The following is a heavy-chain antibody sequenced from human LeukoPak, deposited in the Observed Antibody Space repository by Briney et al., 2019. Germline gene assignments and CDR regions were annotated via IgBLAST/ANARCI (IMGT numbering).Heavy chain of an antibody. Sequence: GGSLRLSCAASGFTFSSYGMHWVRQAPGKGLEWVAVIWYDGGNKYYADSVKGRFTISRDNSKNTLYLQMNSLRAEDTAVYYCAKDLEDSSGSDYWGQGTLVTVSS. J-gene: IGHJ4*02. CDR2: IWYDGGNK. CDR1: GFTFSSYG. CDR3: AKDLEDSSGSDY. D-gene: IGHD6-19*01. V-gene: IGHV3-33*06.